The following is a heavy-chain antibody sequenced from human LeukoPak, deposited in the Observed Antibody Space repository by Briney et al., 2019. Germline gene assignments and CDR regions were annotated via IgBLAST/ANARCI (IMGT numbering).Heavy chain of an antibody. Sequence: PVKVSCKASGGTFSSYAISWVRQAPGQGLEWMGRIIPIFGTANYAQKFQGRVTITTDESTSTAYMELSSLRSEDTAVYYCAMTYYDFWSGYYSLAFDIWGQGTMVTVSS. CDR3: AMTYYDFWSGYYSLAFDI. CDR1: GGTFSSYA. V-gene: IGHV1-69*05. J-gene: IGHJ3*02. D-gene: IGHD3-3*01. CDR2: IIPIFGTA.